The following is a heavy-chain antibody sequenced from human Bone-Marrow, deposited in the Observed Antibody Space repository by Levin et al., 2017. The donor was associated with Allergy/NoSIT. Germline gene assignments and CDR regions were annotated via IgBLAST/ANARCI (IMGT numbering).Heavy chain of an antibody. CDR1: GGSISSSSYY. Sequence: SETLSLTCTVSGGSISSSSYYWGWIRQPPGKGLEWIGSIYYSGSTYYNPSLKSRVTISVDTSKNQFSLKLSSVTAADTAVYYCASREGITIFGVVTLDAFDIWGQGTMVTVSS. D-gene: IGHD3-3*01. CDR2: IYYSGST. V-gene: IGHV4-39*01. J-gene: IGHJ3*02. CDR3: ASREGITIFGVVTLDAFDI.